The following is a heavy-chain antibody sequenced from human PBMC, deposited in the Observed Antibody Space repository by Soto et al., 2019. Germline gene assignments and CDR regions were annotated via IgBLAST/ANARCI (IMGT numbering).Heavy chain of an antibody. J-gene: IGHJ6*02. CDR3: ARDTAMASPYYYYGMDV. Sequence: SDTLSLTCTVSGGSVSSGDYYWSWIRQPPGKGLEWIGYSYYSGNTNYNPSLKSRVIISVDTSKNLFSLKLTSVTAAGTAVYYCARDTAMASPYYYYGMDVWGQGATVTVAS. CDR1: GGSVSSGDYY. CDR2: SYYSGNT. D-gene: IGHD5-18*01. V-gene: IGHV4-61*08.